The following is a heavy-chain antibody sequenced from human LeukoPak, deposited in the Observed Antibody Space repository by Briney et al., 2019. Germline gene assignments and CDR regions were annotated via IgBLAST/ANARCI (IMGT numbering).Heavy chain of an antibody. Sequence: GGSLRLSCAASGFTFSSYGMHWVRQAPGKGLEWVAFIRYDGSNKYYADSVKGRFTISRDNSKNTLNLQMNSLRAEDTAVYYCARDHLVGATDFDYWGQGTLVTVSS. CDR1: GFTFSSYG. V-gene: IGHV3-30*02. J-gene: IGHJ4*02. CDR2: IRYDGSNK. D-gene: IGHD1-26*01. CDR3: ARDHLVGATDFDY.